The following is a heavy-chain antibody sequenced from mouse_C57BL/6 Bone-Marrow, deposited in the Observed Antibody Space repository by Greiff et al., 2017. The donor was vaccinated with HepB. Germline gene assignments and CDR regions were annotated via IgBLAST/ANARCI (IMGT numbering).Heavy chain of an antibody. V-gene: IGHV5-9*01. CDR3: TYGNYNWYFDV. D-gene: IGHD2-1*01. Sequence: EVKLVDSGGGLVKPGGSLKLSCAASGFTFSSYTMSWVRQTPEKRLEWVATISGGGGNTYYPDSVKGRFTISRYNAKNTLYLQMSSLRSEDTALYYCTYGNYNWYFDVWGTGTTVTVSS. CDR1: GFTFSSYT. CDR2: ISGGGGNT. J-gene: IGHJ1*03.